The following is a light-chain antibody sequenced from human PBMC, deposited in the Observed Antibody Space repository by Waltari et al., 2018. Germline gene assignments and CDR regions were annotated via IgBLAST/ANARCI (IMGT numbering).Light chain of an antibody. V-gene: IGKV1-9*01. J-gene: IGKJ4*01. CDR1: QSINNF. Sequence: DIQLTQSPSFLSASLGDRVTVACRASQSINNFLAWYQQKPGEAPKLLIHAASTLQRGVPSRGRGTGSGTEFILTISSLQPEDFATYYCQQVNSYPLTFGGGTTVEMK. CDR3: QQVNSYPLT. CDR2: AAS.